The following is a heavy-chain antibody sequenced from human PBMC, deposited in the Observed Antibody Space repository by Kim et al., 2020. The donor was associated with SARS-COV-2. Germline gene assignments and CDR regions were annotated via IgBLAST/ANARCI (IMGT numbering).Heavy chain of an antibody. V-gene: IGHV3-23*01. CDR1: GFIFSNYG. D-gene: IGHD2-15*01. Sequence: GGSLRLSCEASGFIFSNYGMSWVRQAPGKGLEWVSCISTSGDIYYADSVKGRFTISRDNAKNTLSLQMSSLRVEDTALYYCVKEAAAHGRPVFVFWGQG. J-gene: IGHJ4*02. CDR3: VKEAAAHGRPVFVF. CDR2: ISTSGDI.